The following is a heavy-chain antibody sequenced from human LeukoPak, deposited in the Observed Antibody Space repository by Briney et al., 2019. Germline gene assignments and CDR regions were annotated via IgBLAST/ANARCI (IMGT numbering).Heavy chain of an antibody. CDR3: ARPPYGSAGGNDY. Sequence: ASVKVSCKASGYTFTGYYMHWVRQVPGQGLEWMGWINPNSGGKNYAQKFHGRVTMTRDTSISTAYMELSRLRSDDTAAYYCARPPYGSAGGNDYWGQGTLVTVSS. D-gene: IGHD3-10*01. V-gene: IGHV1-2*02. J-gene: IGHJ4*02. CDR1: GYTFTGYY. CDR2: INPNSGGK.